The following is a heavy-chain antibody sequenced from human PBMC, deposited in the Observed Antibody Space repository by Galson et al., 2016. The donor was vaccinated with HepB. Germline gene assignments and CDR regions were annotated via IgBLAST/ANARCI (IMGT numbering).Heavy chain of an antibody. Sequence: SVKVSCKASGFTFTTNHMHWVRQAPGQGLEWMGIIKPRDDSTSLTQKFQGRVTMTWDTSTSTVYMELTNLRSDDTAIYYCARDYNWSLDYWGHGTLVTVSS. J-gene: IGHJ4*01. D-gene: IGHD5-24*01. V-gene: IGHV1-46*01. CDR2: IKPRDDST. CDR1: GFTFTTNH. CDR3: ARDYNWSLDY.